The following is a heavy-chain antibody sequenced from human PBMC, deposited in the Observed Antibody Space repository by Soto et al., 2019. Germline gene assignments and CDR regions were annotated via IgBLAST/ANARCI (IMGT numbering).Heavy chain of an antibody. D-gene: IGHD4-17*01. J-gene: IGHJ5*02. Sequence: SVKVPCKSSVGTFSRYAISLVRQAPGQGLEWMGGIIPIFGTANYAQKFQGRFTITADKSTSTAYMDLSSLRSEDTAVYYWARSRTTVVTPFDPWGQGTLVTVSS. CDR3: ARSRTTVVTPFDP. CDR1: VGTFSRYA. V-gene: IGHV1-69*06. CDR2: IIPIFGTA.